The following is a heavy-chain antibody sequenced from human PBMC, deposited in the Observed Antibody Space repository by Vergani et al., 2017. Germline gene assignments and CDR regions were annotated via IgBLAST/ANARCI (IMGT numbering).Heavy chain of an antibody. J-gene: IGHJ4*02. D-gene: IGHD6-13*01. Sequence: DVDLVESGGGFVQPGGSRRLSCAASGFSFRTFSMFWVRQPPGKGLAWVSKISPDGRTTEYADSVRGRFTISRDNANSMLYLQMNSLRDDDTAVYYCARGGSDSSWYWVYWGQGTLVTVSS. CDR2: ISPDGRTT. V-gene: IGHV3-74*03. CDR3: ARGGSDSSWYWVY. CDR1: GFSFRTFS.